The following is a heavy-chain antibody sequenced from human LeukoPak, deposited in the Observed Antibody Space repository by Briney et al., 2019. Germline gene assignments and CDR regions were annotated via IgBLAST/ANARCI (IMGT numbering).Heavy chain of an antibody. CDR1: GYTFTSFG. Sequence: ASVKVSCKASGYTFTSFGISWVRQAPGQGLEWMGWISAYNGNTNYAQKLQGRVTMTTDTSTSTAYMELRSLRSDDTAVYYCARVGPRYCSGGSCYGFDYWGQGTLVTVSS. CDR2: ISAYNGNT. J-gene: IGHJ4*02. CDR3: ARVGPRYCSGGSCYGFDY. V-gene: IGHV1-18*01. D-gene: IGHD2-15*01.